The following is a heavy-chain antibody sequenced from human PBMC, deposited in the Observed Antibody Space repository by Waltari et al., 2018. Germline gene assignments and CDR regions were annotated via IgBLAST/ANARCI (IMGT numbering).Heavy chain of an antibody. Sequence: EVQLVESGGGLVKPGGSLSLPWAASGFTFSTFSMNWVRQAPGKGLEWVSSISGSTGYIYYADSVEGRFTISRDNAKSSLYLEMNSLRGEDTAIYYCARAEQPMATIIGVDYWGQGTLVTVSS. D-gene: IGHD5-12*01. CDR2: ISGSTGYI. V-gene: IGHV3-21*01. CDR3: ARAEQPMATIIGVDY. J-gene: IGHJ4*02. CDR1: GFTFSTFS.